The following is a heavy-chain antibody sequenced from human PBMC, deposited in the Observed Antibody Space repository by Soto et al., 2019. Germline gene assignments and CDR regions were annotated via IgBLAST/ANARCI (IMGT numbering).Heavy chain of an antibody. CDR3: AKAPLEGYCSGGSCYPRLYYYYYMDV. CDR2: ISWNSGSI. D-gene: IGHD2-15*01. Sequence: GGSLRLSCAASGFTFDDYAMHWVRQAPGKGLEWVSGISWNSGSIGYADSVKGRFTISRDNAKNSLYLQMNSLRAEDTALYYCAKAPLEGYCSGGSCYPRLYYYYYMDVWGKGTTVTVSS. CDR1: GFTFDDYA. J-gene: IGHJ6*03. V-gene: IGHV3-9*01.